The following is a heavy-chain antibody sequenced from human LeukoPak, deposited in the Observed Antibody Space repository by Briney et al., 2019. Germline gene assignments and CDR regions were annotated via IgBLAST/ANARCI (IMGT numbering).Heavy chain of an antibody. V-gene: IGHV3-48*04. CDR1: GVTFSGYS. CDR3: ARGFGSSGYYPYYFDY. D-gene: IGHD3-22*01. Sequence: GGSLRLSCSTSGVTFSGYSMNWVRRAPGKGLEWLSYISASGGTTYYADSVNGRFTISRDNAKNSLYLQMNSLRAEDTAVYYCARGFGSSGYYPYYFDYWGQGTLVTVSS. CDR2: ISASGGTT. J-gene: IGHJ4*02.